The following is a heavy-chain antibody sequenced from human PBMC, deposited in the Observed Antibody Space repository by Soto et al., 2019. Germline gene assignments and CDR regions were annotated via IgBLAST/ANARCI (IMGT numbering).Heavy chain of an antibody. CDR3: ASWLKGPDIGNYYYGMDV. Sequence: SMKVSCKASGGAFSDYAFSWVRQAPRQGLEWLGGIMPIFRAPDYAQKFQGRVTITADEFTRTAYMEMNSLRSEDTAVYYCASWLKGPDIGNYYYGMDVWGQGTTVTVSS. D-gene: IGHD2-15*01. V-gene: IGHV1-69*13. CDR1: GGAFSDYA. J-gene: IGHJ6*02. CDR2: IMPIFRAP.